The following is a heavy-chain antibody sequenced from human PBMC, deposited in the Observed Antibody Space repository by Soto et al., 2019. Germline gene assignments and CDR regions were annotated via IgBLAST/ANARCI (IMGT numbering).Heavy chain of an antibody. CDR2: MNPNSGNT. CDR1: GYTFTSYD. CDR3: ARNQNYDFWSGYIAHYYYYGIDV. J-gene: IGHJ6*02. D-gene: IGHD3-3*01. V-gene: IGHV1-8*01. Sequence: GASVKVSCKASGYTFTSYDINWVRQATGQGLEWMGWMNPNSGNTGYAQKFQGRVTMTRNTSISTAYMELSSLRSEDTAVYYCARNQNYDFWSGYIAHYYYYGIDVWCQGTTVTVS.